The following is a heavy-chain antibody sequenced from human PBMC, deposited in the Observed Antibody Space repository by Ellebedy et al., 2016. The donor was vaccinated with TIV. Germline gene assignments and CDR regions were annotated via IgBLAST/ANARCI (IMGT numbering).Heavy chain of an antibody. CDR2: INPSGGGT. D-gene: IGHD4-17*01. J-gene: IGHJ4*02. CDR1: GYTFTSYY. CDR3: ASDYGDNTFDY. Sequence: ASVKVSXXASGYTFTSYYMHWVRQAPGQGLEWMGIINPSGGGTSYAQKFQGRVTMTRDTSTSTVYMELSSLRSEDTAVYYCASDYGDNTFDYWGQGTLVTVSS. V-gene: IGHV1-46*01.